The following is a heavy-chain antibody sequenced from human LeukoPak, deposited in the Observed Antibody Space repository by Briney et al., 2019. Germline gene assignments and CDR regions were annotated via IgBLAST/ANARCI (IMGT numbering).Heavy chain of an antibody. J-gene: IGHJ4*02. CDR2: ISYDGSNI. CDR1: GFTFSSYA. D-gene: IGHD3-22*01. CDR3: ARAGRITMIVATGYFDY. Sequence: GRSLRLSCAASGFTFSSYAMHWVRQAPGKGLEWVAVISYDGSNIYYADSVKGRFTISRDNSKNTLYLQMNSLRAEDTAVYYCARAGRITMIVATGYFDYWGQGTLVTVSS. V-gene: IGHV3-30*04.